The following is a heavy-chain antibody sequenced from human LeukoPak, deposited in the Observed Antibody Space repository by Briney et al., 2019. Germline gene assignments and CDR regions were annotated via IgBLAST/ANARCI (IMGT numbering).Heavy chain of an antibody. Sequence: SETLSLTCTVSGGSISSYYWSWIRQPAGKGLEWIGRIYTSGSTTYNPSPKSRVTISGDTSENQFSLRLSSVTAADTAVYYCARASYSYDISGWVPFDYWGQGTLVTVSS. CDR3: ARASYSYDISGWVPFDY. V-gene: IGHV4-4*07. J-gene: IGHJ4*02. CDR1: GGSISSYY. D-gene: IGHD3-22*01. CDR2: IYTSGST.